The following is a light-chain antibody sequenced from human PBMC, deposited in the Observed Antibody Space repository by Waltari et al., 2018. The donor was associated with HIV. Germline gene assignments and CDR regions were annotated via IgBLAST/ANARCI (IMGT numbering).Light chain of an antibody. J-gene: IGKJ1*01. CDR2: GAS. CDR1: QSVSSN. CDR3: QQYNNWPLTWT. Sequence: EIVMTQSPATLSVSPGERATLSCRASQSVSSNLAWYQQKAGQAPRLLLYGASTRATGIPARFSGSGSGTEFTFTISSLQSEDFAIYYCQQYNNWPLTWTFGQGTKVEIK. V-gene: IGKV3-15*01.